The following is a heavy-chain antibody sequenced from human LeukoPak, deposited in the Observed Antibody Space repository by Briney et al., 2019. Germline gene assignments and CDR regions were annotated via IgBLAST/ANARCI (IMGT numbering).Heavy chain of an antibody. J-gene: IGHJ5*02. D-gene: IGHD3-10*01. Sequence: SETLSLTCAVYGGSFSGYYWSWIHQPPGKGLEWIGSIYYSGSTYYNPSLKSRVTISVDTSKNQFSLKLSSVTAADTAVYYCARDYYGSGSYHKKSNWFDPWGQGTLVTVSS. CDR3: ARDYYGSGSYHKKSNWFDP. CDR1: GGSFSGYY. CDR2: IYYSGST. V-gene: IGHV4-34*01.